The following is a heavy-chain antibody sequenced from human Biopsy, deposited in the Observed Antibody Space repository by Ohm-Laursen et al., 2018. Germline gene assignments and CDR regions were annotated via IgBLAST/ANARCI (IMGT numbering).Heavy chain of an antibody. CDR2: IYSSGST. Sequence: SDTLSLTCTVSGGSISNYYWSWIRQPAGKGLEWIGRIYSSGSTNYYPSLKSRVTMSVDTSKNQFSLILSSMTAADTAVYYCAREPRIAAVAYFDPWGQGTLVTVSS. V-gene: IGHV4-4*07. D-gene: IGHD6-13*01. J-gene: IGHJ5*02. CDR1: GGSISNYY. CDR3: AREPRIAAVAYFDP.